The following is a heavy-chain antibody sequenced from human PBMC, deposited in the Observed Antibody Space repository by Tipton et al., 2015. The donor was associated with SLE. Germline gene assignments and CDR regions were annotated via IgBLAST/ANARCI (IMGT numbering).Heavy chain of an antibody. CDR3: ARGDTAMVTWGY. CDR2: IYYSGST. V-gene: IGHV4-39*01. J-gene: IGHJ4*02. D-gene: IGHD5-18*01. Sequence: TLSLTCTVSGGSISSSSYYWGWIRQPPGKGLEWIGSIYYSGSTYYNPSLKSRVTISVDTSKNQFSLKLSSVTAADTAVYYCARGDTAMVTWGYWGQGTLVTVSS. CDR1: GGSISSSSYY.